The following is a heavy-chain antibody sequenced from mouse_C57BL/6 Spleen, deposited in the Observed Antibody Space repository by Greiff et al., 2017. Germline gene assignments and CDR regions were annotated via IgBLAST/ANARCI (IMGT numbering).Heavy chain of an antibody. D-gene: IGHD1-1*01. J-gene: IGHJ1*03. Sequence: VQLQQSGAELVKPGASVKISCKASGYAFSSYWMNWVKQRPGKGLEWIGQIYPGDGDTNYNGKFKGKATLTADKSSSTAYMQLSSLTSEDSAVYFCARGYYGSSSSYWYFDVWGTGTTVTVSS. CDR1: GYAFSSYW. V-gene: IGHV1-80*01. CDR3: ARGYYGSSSSYWYFDV. CDR2: IYPGDGDT.